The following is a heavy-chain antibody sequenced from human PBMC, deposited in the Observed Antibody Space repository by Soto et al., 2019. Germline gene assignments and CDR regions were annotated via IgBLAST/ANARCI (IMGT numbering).Heavy chain of an antibody. CDR1: GAPITINY. CDR2: IYYSGST. V-gene: IGHV4-59*08. D-gene: IGHD3-10*01. J-gene: IGHJ6*02. Sequence: PSETLSLTCTVSGAPITINYWSWIRQAPGKGLEWIGYIYYSGSTTYNPSLKSRVTMSADTSKDQFSLKLNSVTAADTAVYYCARRPRVWFGEMGYNYYYGMDGWGQGTTVTVSS. CDR3: ARRPRVWFGEMGYNYYYGMDG.